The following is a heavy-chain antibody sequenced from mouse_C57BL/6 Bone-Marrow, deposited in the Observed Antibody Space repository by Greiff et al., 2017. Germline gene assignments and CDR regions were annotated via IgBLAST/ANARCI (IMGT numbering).Heavy chain of an antibody. J-gene: IGHJ2*01. CDR3: ANDGYYAYYFDY. CDR1: GYTFTSYW. D-gene: IGHD2-3*01. CDR2: IYPGSGST. V-gene: IGHV1-55*01. Sequence: QVQLQQPGAELVKPGASVKMSCKASGYTFTSYWITWVKQRPGQGLEWIGDIYPGSGSTNYNEKFKSKATLTVDTSSSTAYMQLSSLTSEDSAVYDCANDGYYAYYFDYWGQGTTLTVSS.